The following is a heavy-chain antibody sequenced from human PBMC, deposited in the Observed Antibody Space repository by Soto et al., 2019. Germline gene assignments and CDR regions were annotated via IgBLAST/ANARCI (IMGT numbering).Heavy chain of an antibody. CDR3: ARSQHSSSLPVFDY. D-gene: IGHD6-13*01. CDR1: GFTFSRYV. CDR2: ITSDGTST. J-gene: IGHJ4*02. V-gene: IGHV3-74*01. Sequence: GGSLRLSCAASGFTFSRYVMNWVRQTPGKGLEWVSRITSDGTSTTYADSVKGRFTISRDNSKNTLYLQMNSLRAEDTAVYYCARSQHSSSLPVFDYWGQGTLVTVSS.